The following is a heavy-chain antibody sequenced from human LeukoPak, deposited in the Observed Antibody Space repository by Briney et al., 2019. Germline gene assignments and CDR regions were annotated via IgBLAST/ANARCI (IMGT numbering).Heavy chain of an antibody. J-gene: IGHJ5*02. V-gene: IGHV3-23*01. CDR3: AKGECSSTSCPNWFDP. D-gene: IGHD2-2*01. CDR1: VFTFSSYA. CDR2: ISGSGGST. Sequence: AGGSLRLSCAASVFTFSSYAMSWVRQAPGKGLEWVSAISGSGGSTYYADSVKGRFTISRDNSKNTLYLQMNSLRAEDTAVYYCAKGECSSTSCPNWFDPWGQGTLVTVSS.